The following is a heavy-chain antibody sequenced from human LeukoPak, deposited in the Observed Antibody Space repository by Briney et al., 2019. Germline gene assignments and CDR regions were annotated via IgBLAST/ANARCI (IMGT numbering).Heavy chain of an antibody. Sequence: SETLSLTCTVSGGSISSSSYYWGWIRQPPGKGLEWIGSIYYSGSTYYNPSLKSRVTISVDTSKNQFSLKLSSVTAADTAVYYCARDNDNHFDYWGQGTLVTVSS. J-gene: IGHJ4*02. V-gene: IGHV4-39*07. D-gene: IGHD1-14*01. CDR3: ARDNDNHFDY. CDR1: GGSISSSSYY. CDR2: IYYSGST.